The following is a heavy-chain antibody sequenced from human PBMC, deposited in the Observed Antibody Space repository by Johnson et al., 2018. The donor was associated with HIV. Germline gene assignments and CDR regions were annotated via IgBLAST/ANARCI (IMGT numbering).Heavy chain of an antibody. CDR3: AKEGITMEVDI. Sequence: QVQLVESGGGVVQPGRSLRLSCAASGFTFSNYGMHWVRQAPGNGLEWVAVIWFDGSNKYYADSVKGRFTISRDNSRNTLYLQIDSLRAEDTAVYYCAKEGITMEVDIWGQGTMVTVSS. J-gene: IGHJ3*02. D-gene: IGHD3-10*01. CDR1: GFTFSNYG. CDR2: IWFDGSNK. V-gene: IGHV3-33*06.